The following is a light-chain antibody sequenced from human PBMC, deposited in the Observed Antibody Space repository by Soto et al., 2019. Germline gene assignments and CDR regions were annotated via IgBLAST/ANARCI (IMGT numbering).Light chain of an antibody. CDR2: GAS. Sequence: EIVMTQSPATLSVSPGERATLSCRASQSVNSNLDWYQQKPGQAPRILIYGASTRATAIPARFSGSGSGTEFTLTISSLQSEDFAVYYCQQYNDWPRTFGGGTKVEIK. CDR3: QQYNDWPRT. J-gene: IGKJ4*01. V-gene: IGKV3-15*01. CDR1: QSVNSN.